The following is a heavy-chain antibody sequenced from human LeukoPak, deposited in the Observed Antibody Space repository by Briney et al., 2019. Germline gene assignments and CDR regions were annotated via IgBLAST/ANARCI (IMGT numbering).Heavy chain of an antibody. CDR3: ARGRVSSSTWYSTYYYFFYMDF. V-gene: IGHV4-61*10. CDR1: GDSISSGDYY. Sequence: SETLSLTCTVSGDSISSGDYYWSWIRQPAGKGLEWIGYVDHTGSTKFNPSLNGRVSISRDTSNNFFSLRLRSVTAADTAVYFCARGRVSSSTWYSTYYYFFYMDFWGKGTTVTVSS. CDR2: VDHTGST. D-gene: IGHD4-11*01. J-gene: IGHJ6*03.